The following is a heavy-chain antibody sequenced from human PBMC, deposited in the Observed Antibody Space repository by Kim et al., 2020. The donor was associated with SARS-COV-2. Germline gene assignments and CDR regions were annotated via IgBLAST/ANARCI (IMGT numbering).Heavy chain of an antibody. CDR3: ARDVGYSYGSDY. Sequence: NYAQKLQCRVTMTTDTSTSTAYMELRSLRSDDTAVYYCARDVGYSYGSDYWGQGTLVTVSS. V-gene: IGHV1-18*01. J-gene: IGHJ4*02. D-gene: IGHD5-18*01.